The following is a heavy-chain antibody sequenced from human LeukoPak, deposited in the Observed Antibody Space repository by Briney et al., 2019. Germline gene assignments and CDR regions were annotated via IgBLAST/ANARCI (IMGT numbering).Heavy chain of an antibody. CDR3: ARRYYYDSSGRNDAFDI. J-gene: IGHJ3*02. D-gene: IGHD3-22*01. CDR1: GGTFSSYA. V-gene: IGHV1-69*05. CDR2: IIPIFGTA. Sequence: GASVKVSCKASGGTFSSYAISWVRQAPGQGLEWMGRIIPIFGTANYAQKFQGRVTITTDESTSTAYMELSSLRSEDTAVYYCARRYYYDSSGRNDAFDILGQGTMVTVSS.